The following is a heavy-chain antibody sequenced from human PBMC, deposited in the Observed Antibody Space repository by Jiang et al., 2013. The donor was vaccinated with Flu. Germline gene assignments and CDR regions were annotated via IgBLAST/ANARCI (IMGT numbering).Heavy chain of an antibody. D-gene: IGHD2-21*02. CDR2: IYYRGST. Sequence: SWIRQPPRKGLECIGYIYYRGSTHYNPSLKSRVTISVDSSKNQFSLKLSSVTAADTAVYYCARLLSNTVVTQPYYFDYWGQGTLVTVSS. V-gene: IGHV4-59*08. J-gene: IGHJ4*02. CDR3: ARLLSNTVVTQPYYFDY.